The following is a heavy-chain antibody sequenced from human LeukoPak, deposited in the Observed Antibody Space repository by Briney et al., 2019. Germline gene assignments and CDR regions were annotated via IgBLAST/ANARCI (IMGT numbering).Heavy chain of an antibody. J-gene: IGHJ4*02. CDR3: AIEAIVGAPRGDY. D-gene: IGHD1-26*01. CDR1: VGSLSNYY. Sequence: SESLSLTCAVYVGSLSNYYWIWIRQPPWKGLEWIGEINHSGRTHYNPSLKSRVTISIDTSKNQFSLKLSSVTAADTAVYYCAIEAIVGAPRGDYWGQGTPVTVSS. V-gene: IGHV4-34*01. CDR2: INHSGRT.